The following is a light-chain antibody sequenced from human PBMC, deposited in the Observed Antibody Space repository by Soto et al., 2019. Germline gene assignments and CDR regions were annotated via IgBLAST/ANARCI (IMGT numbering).Light chain of an antibody. CDR2: EDN. CDR3: QSYDSSNPVV. Sequence: NFMLTQPHSVSESPGKTVTISCTRSSGSIARNYVQWYQQRPGSAPTTLIYEDNQRPSGVPDRFSGSIDSSSNSASLTISGLKTEEEADYYCQSYDSSNPVVFGGGTKLTVL. V-gene: IGLV6-57*04. J-gene: IGLJ2*01. CDR1: SGSIARNY.